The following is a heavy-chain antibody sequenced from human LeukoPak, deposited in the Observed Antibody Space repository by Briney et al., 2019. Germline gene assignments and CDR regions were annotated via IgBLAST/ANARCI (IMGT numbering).Heavy chain of an antibody. D-gene: IGHD5-12*01. CDR3: ARDGGGYGGYDGIDY. V-gene: IGHV1-2*02. CDR1: GYTFTGYC. Sequence: ASVKVSCKASGYTFTGYCMHWVRQAPGQGLEWMGWINPNSGGTNYAQKFQGRVTMTRDTSISTAYMELSRLRSDDTAVYYCARDGGGYGGYDGIDYWGQGTLVTVSS. CDR2: INPNSGGT. J-gene: IGHJ4*02.